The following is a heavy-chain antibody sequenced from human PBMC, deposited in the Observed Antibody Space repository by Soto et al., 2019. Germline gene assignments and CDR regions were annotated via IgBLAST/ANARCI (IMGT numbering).Heavy chain of an antibody. V-gene: IGHV4-39*01. Sequence: SETLSLTCTVSGGSISSSSYYWGWLRQPPGKGLEWIGSIYYSGSTYYNPSLKSRVTISVDTSKNQFSLKLSSVTAADTAVYYCASDSRASDAFDIWGQGTMVTVSS. J-gene: IGHJ3*02. CDR2: IYYSGST. CDR1: GGSISSSSYY. D-gene: IGHD2-21*01. CDR3: ASDSRASDAFDI.